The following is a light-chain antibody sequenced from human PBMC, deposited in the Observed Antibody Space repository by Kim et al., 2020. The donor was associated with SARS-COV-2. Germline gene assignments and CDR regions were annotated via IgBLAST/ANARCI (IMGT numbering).Light chain of an antibody. CDR1: QSVSSSY. CDR2: GAS. CDR3: QQYGSSPGT. Sequence: SQGERATCSRRARQSVSSSYLAWYQQKPGQAPRLLICGASSRATGIPDRFSGSGSGTDFTLTISRLEPEDFAVYYCQQYGSSPGTFGGGTKVDIK. V-gene: IGKV3-20*01. J-gene: IGKJ4*01.